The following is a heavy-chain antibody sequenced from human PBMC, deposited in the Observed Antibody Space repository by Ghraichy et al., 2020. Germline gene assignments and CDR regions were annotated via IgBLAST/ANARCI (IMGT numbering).Heavy chain of an antibody. CDR2: INPNSGGT. D-gene: IGHD4-11*01. J-gene: IGHJ5*02. CDR1: GYTFTGYY. V-gene: IGHV1-2*02. Sequence: ASVKVSCKASGYTFTGYYMHWVRQAPGQGLEWMGWINPNSGGTNYAQKFQGRVTMTRDTSISTAYMELSRLRSDDTAVYYCARGGTVTTRLGWFDPWGQGTLVTVSS. CDR3: ARGGTVTTRLGWFDP.